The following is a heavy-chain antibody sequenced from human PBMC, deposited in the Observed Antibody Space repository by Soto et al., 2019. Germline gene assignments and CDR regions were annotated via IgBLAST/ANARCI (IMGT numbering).Heavy chain of an antibody. J-gene: IGHJ6*02. V-gene: IGHV4-39*01. CDR3: ARRGVTAGSGEPGAASYYGLDV. CDR2: INHSGST. Sequence: QLQLQESGPGLVKPSETLSLTCTVSGGSIISSNYYWAWIRQPPGKGLEWIGSINHSGSTYYNPSLKSRVTISVDTSKNQFSLKLSSVTAADTAVYYCARRGVTAGSGEPGAASYYGLDVWGQGTTVTVSS. D-gene: IGHD2-21*02. CDR1: GGSIISSNYY.